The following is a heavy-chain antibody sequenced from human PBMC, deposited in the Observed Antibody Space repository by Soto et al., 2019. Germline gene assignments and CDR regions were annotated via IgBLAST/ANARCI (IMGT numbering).Heavy chain of an antibody. Sequence: SETLSLTCTVSGPSLTTYYWSWIRQPPGKGLEWIGYISYSGSTDYNPPLKSRVTISFDASKNQIPPQVRSATAADAAVYYCARDLKEYCSDGKCNWFDPWGQGTLFTVS. CDR2: ISYSGST. CDR3: ARDLKEYCSDGKCNWFDP. V-gene: IGHV4-59*01. CDR1: GPSLTTYY. D-gene: IGHD2-15*01. J-gene: IGHJ5*02.